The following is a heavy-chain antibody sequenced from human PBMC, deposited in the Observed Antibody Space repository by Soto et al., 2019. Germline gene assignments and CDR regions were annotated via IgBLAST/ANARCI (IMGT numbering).Heavy chain of an antibody. Sequence: GASVKVSCKASGYTFTSYYMHWVRQAPGQGLEWMGIINPSGGSTSYAQKFQGRVTITRDTSASTAYMELSSLRSEDTAVYYCARGTGSGMDVWGQGTTVTVSS. CDR1: GYTFTSYY. V-gene: IGHV1-46*01. D-gene: IGHD3-10*01. J-gene: IGHJ6*02. CDR2: INPSGGST. CDR3: ARGTGSGMDV.